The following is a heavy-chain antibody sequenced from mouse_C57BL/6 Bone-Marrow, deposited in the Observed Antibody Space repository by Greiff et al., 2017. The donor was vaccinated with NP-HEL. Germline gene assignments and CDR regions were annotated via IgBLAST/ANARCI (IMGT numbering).Heavy chain of an antibody. CDR2: IDPETGGT. CDR1: GYTFTDYE. J-gene: IGHJ4*01. V-gene: IGHV1-15*01. Sequence: QVQLQQSGAELVRPGASVTLSCKASGYTFTDYEMHWVKQTPVHGLEWIGAIDPETGGTAYNQKFKGKAILTADKSSSTAYMELRSLTSEDSAVYYCTIEPPYYAMDYWGQGTSVTVSS. CDR3: TIEPPYYAMDY. D-gene: IGHD6-1*01.